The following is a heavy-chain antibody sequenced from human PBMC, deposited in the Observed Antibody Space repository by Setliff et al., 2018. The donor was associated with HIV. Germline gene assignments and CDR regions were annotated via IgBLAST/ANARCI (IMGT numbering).Heavy chain of an antibody. CDR1: GGSINSGGYY. V-gene: IGHV4-31*03. CDR3: ARNTFGSESERLDS. D-gene: IGHD3-3*01. Sequence: KASETLSLTCTVSGGSINSGGYYWTWIRQRPGKGLEWIGYIYYSGSSYYNPSLKSRVTISVDTSEKQFSLKLSSVTAADTAVYYCARNTFGSESERLDSWGQGTLVTVSS. J-gene: IGHJ4*02. CDR2: IYYSGSS.